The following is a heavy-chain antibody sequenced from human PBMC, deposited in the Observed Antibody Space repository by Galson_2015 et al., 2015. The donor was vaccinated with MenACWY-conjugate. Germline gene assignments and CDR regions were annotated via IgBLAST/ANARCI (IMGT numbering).Heavy chain of an antibody. CDR3: ARPPSGGPGMDV. CDR2: ISPGDSNI. V-gene: IGHV5-51*01. Sequence: QSGAEVKKPGESLKISCTGSGYSFTNYWIGWVRQMPGKGLEWMGFISPGDSNIRYSPPFQGQVTISADKSISTAYLQWYSLKASDTAIYYCARPPSGGPGMDVWGRGTTVTATS. D-gene: IGHD1-26*01. J-gene: IGHJ6*02. CDR1: GYSFTNYW.